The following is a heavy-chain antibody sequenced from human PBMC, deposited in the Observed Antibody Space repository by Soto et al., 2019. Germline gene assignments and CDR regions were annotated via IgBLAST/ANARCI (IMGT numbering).Heavy chain of an antibody. CDR1: GFTFSTYG. J-gene: IGHJ3*02. CDR3: ARDYSRDYDSSGYIDRIGAFDI. CDR2: ISYDGSNK. D-gene: IGHD3-22*01. V-gene: IGHV3-30*19. Sequence: PGGSLRLSCAASGFTFSTYGMHWVRQAPGKGLEWVAVISYDGSNKYYADSVKGRFTISRDNSKNTLYLQMNSLRAEDTAVYYCARDYSRDYDSSGYIDRIGAFDIWGQGTMVTVSS.